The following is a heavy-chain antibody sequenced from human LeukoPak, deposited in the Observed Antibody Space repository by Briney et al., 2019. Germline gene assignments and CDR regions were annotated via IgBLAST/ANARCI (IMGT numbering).Heavy chain of an antibody. CDR2: IYHSGST. Sequence: PSETLSLTCTVSGYSISSGYYWGWIRQPPGKGLEWIGSIYHSGSTYYNPSLKSRVTISVDTSKNQFSLKLSSVTAADTAVYYCARVGGNYYYYYMDVWGKGTTVTVSS. V-gene: IGHV4-38-2*02. J-gene: IGHJ6*03. D-gene: IGHD2-15*01. CDR1: GYSISSGYY. CDR3: ARVGGNYYYYYMDV.